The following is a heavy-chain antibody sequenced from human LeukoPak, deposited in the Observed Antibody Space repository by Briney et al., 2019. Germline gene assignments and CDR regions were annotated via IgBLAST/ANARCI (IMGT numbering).Heavy chain of an antibody. Sequence: GGSLRLSCAASGFVFGHSWMSWVRQAPGKGLEWVANINLDGSEINYLDSLTGRLTISRDNAKDSLYLQMNSLRAEDTAVYYCVRDRGSSSFDDWGQATLLTVPS. CDR2: INLDGSEI. J-gene: IGHJ4*02. CDR1: GFVFGHSW. CDR3: VRDRGSSSFDD. V-gene: IGHV3-7*03. D-gene: IGHD3-10*01.